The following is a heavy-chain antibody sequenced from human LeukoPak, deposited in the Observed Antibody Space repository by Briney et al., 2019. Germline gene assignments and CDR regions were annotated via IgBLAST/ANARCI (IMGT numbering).Heavy chain of an antibody. CDR3: ASKSSNHGELRFDY. CDR1: GGSTNTYY. D-gene: IGHD1-14*01. J-gene: IGHJ4*02. Sequence: SETLSLTCTISGGSTNTYYWSWIRQPPGKGLEWIGYIYYIGSTNYSPSLKSRATISVDTSKNQFSLRLSSVTAADTAVYYCASKSSNHGELRFDYWGQGALVTVSS. CDR2: IYYIGST. V-gene: IGHV4-59*01.